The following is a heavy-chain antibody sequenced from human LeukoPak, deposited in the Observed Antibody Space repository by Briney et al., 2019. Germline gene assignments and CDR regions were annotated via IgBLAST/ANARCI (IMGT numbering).Heavy chain of an antibody. J-gene: IGHJ4*02. CDR2: IYHSGST. CDR1: GYSISSGYY. V-gene: IGHV4-38-2*02. Sequence: SETLSLTCTVSGYSISSGYYWGWIRQPPGKGLGWIGSIYHSGSTYYNPSLKSRVTISVDTSKNQFSLRLSSVNAADTAVYYCARDILATSIAAPYYWGQGTLVTVSS. D-gene: IGHD6-13*01. CDR3: ARDILATSIAAPYY.